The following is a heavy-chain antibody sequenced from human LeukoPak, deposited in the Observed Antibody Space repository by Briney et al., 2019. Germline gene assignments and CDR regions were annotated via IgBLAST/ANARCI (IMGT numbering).Heavy chain of an antibody. J-gene: IGHJ3*02. CDR2: IYYSGST. CDR1: GGSISSYY. V-gene: IGHV4-59*01. Sequence: SEILSLTCTVSGGSISSYYWSWIRQPPGKGLEGIGYIYYSGSTHYNPSLKSRVTLSVDTSKNQFSLKLSSVTAADTAVYYCARVRYDSSGDAFDIWGQGTMVTVSS. CDR3: ARVRYDSSGDAFDI. D-gene: IGHD3-22*01.